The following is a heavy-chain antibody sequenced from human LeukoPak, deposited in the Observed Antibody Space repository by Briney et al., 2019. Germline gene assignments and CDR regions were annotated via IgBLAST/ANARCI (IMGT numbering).Heavy chain of an antibody. D-gene: IGHD3-10*01. CDR2: INHSGST. CDR1: GGSFSVYY. CDR3: ARVSRAGTTNIHLAYYYGSGSYDS. Sequence: SETLSLTCAVYGGSFSVYYWSWIRQPPGKGLEWIGEINHSGSTNYNPSLKSRVTISVDTSKNQFSLKLSSVTAADTAVYYCARVSRAGTTNIHLAYYYGSGSYDSWGQGTLVTVSS. V-gene: IGHV4-34*01. J-gene: IGHJ4*02.